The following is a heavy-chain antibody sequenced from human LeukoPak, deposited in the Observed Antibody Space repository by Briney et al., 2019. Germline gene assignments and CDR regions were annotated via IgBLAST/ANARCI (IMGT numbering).Heavy chain of an antibody. CDR3: ARRGRYCSGGSCYSYFDY. Sequence: SETLSLTCTVSGGSISSTSYYWGWIRQPPGKGLEWIGSVYYCGSTYYNPSLKSRVTISVDTSKNQFSLKLSSVTAADTAVYYCARRGRYCSGGSCYSYFDYWGQGTLVTVSS. V-gene: IGHV4-39*01. CDR1: GGSISSTSYY. D-gene: IGHD2-15*01. J-gene: IGHJ4*02. CDR2: VYYCGST.